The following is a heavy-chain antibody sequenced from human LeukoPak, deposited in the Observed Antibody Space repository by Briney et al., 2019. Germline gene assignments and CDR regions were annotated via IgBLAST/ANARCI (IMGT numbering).Heavy chain of an antibody. CDR2: ISSSGSTI. Sequence: GGSLRLSCAASGFTFSSYERNWVRQAPGKGLEGVSYISSSGSTIDYADSVKGRFTISRDNAKNSLYLQMNSLRAEDTAVYYCAELGITMIGGVWGKATTVTISS. J-gene: IGHJ6*04. V-gene: IGHV3-48*03. CDR3: AELGITMIGGV. D-gene: IGHD3-10*02. CDR1: GFTFSSYE.